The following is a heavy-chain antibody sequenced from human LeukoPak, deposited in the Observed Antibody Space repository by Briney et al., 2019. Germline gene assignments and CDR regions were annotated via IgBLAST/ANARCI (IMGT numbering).Heavy chain of an antibody. CDR2: IYYSGST. J-gene: IGHJ6*02. CDR3: ARVGERSSSWYEYYYYGMDV. V-gene: IGHV4-59*01. Sequence: TSETLSLTCTVSGGSISSYYWSWIRQPPGKGLEWIGYIYYSGSTNYNPSLKNRVTISVDTSKNQFSLKLSSVTAADTAVYYCARVGERSSSWYEYYYYGMDVWGQGTTVTVSS. CDR1: GGSISSYY. D-gene: IGHD6-13*01.